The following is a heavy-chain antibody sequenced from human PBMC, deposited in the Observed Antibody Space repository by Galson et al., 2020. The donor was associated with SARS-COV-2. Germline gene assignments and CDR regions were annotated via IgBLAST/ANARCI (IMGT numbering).Heavy chain of an antibody. CDR2: FYPEDGET. CDR3: ATGPASPSYLGSSFDY. Sequence: ASVKVSCKVSGYTLTELSMHWVRQAPGKGLEWMGGFYPEDGETIYAQKFQGRVTMTEDTSTDTAYMELSSLRSEDTAVYYCATGPASPSYLGSSFDYWGQGTLGTVSS. J-gene: IGHJ4*02. V-gene: IGHV1-24*01. D-gene: IGHD1-26*01. CDR1: GYTLTELS.